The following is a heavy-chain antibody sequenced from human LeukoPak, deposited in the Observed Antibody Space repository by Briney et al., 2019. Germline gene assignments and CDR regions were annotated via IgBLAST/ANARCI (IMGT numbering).Heavy chain of an antibody. CDR3: TIRMITFGGVIVEDFDY. J-gene: IGHJ4*02. CDR2: IKSKTDGGTT. Sequence: GGSLRLSCAASGFTFSNAWMSWVRQAPGKGLEWVGRIKSKTDGGTTDYAAPVKGRFTISSDDSKNTLYLQMNSLKTEDTAVYYCTIRMITFGGVIVEDFDYWGQGTLVTVSS. D-gene: IGHD3-16*02. CDR1: GFTFSNAW. V-gene: IGHV3-15*01.